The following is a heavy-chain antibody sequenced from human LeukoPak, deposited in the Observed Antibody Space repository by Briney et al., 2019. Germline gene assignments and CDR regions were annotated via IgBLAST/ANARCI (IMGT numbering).Heavy chain of an antibody. V-gene: IGHV3-74*01. J-gene: IGHJ3*02. Sequence: GGSLRLSCAASGFTFSSYWMHWVRQAPGKGLVWASRIYSDGRRTDYADSVKGRFTISGDNAKNTLYLQMNSLRAEDTAVYYCARGGRGGAFDIWGQGTMVTVS. CDR2: IYSDGRRT. D-gene: IGHD1-26*01. CDR1: GFTFSSYW. CDR3: ARGGRGGAFDI.